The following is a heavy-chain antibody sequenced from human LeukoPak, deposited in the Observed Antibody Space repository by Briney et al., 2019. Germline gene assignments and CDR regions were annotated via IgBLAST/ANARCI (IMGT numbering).Heavy chain of an antibody. V-gene: IGHV1-8*01. Sequence: ASVKVSCKASGYTFTSYDINWVRQATGQGLEWMGWMNPNSGNTGYAQKFQGRVTMTRNTSISTAYMELSSLRSEDTAVYYCARDLGRTYYYDSSGYCPFDYWGQGTLVTVSS. CDR3: ARDLGRTYYYDSSGYCPFDY. CDR1: GYTFTSYD. D-gene: IGHD3-22*01. CDR2: MNPNSGNT. J-gene: IGHJ4*02.